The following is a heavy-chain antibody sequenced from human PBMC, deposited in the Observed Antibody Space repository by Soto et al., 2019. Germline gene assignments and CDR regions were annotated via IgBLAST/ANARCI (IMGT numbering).Heavy chain of an antibody. D-gene: IGHD3-16*02. V-gene: IGHV5-10-1*01. Sequence: GESLKISCKGSGYSFTSYWISWVRQMPGKGLEWMGRIDPSDSYTNYSPSFQGHVTISADKSISTAYLQWSSLKASDTAMYYCARRGGVMITFGGVIESYYYYGMDVWGQGTTVTVSS. CDR3: ARRGGVMITFGGVIESYYYYGMDV. J-gene: IGHJ6*02. CDR1: GYSFTSYW. CDR2: IDPSDSYT.